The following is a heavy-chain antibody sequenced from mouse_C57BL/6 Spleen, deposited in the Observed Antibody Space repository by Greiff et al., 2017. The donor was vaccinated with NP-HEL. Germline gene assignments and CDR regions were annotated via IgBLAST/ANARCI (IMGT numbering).Heavy chain of an antibody. V-gene: IGHV1-19*01. D-gene: IGHD1-1*01. CDR2: INPYNGGT. J-gene: IGHJ1*03. Sequence: VQLKQSGPVLVKPGASVKMSCKASGYTFTDYYMNWVKQSHGKSLEWIGVINPYNGGTSYNQKFKGKATLTVDKSSSTAYMELNSLTSEDSAVYYCASNSLITTVVARYFDVWGTGTTVTVSS. CDR3: ASNSLITTVVARYFDV. CDR1: GYTFTDYY.